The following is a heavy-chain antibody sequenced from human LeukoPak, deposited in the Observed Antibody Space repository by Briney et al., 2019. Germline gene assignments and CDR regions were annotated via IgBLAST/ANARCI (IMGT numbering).Heavy chain of an antibody. Sequence: SGPTLVKPTQTLTLTCTLSGFSLSTGGVGVGWIRQPPGKALEWLALIYWDDDKYYSPSLKIRLTFTRDTSKNQVVLTMTNVDPVDTGTYFCAHYYGSGSYQNRYFDYWGQGALVTVSS. CDR3: AHYYGSGSYQNRYFDY. CDR1: GFSLSTGGVG. D-gene: IGHD3-10*01. V-gene: IGHV2-5*02. J-gene: IGHJ4*02. CDR2: IYWDDDK.